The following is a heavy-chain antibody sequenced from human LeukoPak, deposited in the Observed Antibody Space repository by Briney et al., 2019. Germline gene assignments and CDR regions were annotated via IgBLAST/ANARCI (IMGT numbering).Heavy chain of an antibody. CDR3: AGHTMTTVTTLAFYYYGMDV. CDR2: ISSSSSTI. D-gene: IGHD4-11*01. CDR1: GFTFSSYS. J-gene: IGHJ6*02. V-gene: IGHV3-48*01. Sequence: PGGSLRLSCAASGFTFSSYSMNWVRQAPGKGLEWVSYISSSSSTIYYADSVKGRFTISRDNAKNSLYLQMNSLRAEDTAVYYCAGHTMTTVTTLAFYYYGMDVWGQGTTVTVSS.